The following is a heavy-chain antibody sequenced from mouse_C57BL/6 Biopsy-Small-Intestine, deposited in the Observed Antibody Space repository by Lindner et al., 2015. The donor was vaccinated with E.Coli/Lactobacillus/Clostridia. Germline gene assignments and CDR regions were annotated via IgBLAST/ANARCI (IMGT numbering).Heavy chain of an antibody. Sequence: VQLQESGAELVRPGASVKLSCTASGFNIKDDYMHWVEQRPEQGLEWIGWIDPENGDTEYASKFQGKATITADTSSNTAYLQLSSLTSEDTAVYYCTTLWGPFAYWGQGTLVTVSA. V-gene: IGHV14-4*01. J-gene: IGHJ3*01. CDR1: GFNIKDDY. CDR2: IDPENGDT. D-gene: IGHD1-1*02. CDR3: TTLWGPFAY.